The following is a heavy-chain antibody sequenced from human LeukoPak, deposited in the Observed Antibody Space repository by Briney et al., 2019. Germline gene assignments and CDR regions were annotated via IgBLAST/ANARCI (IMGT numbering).Heavy chain of an antibody. CDR2: ISNTGFNT. CDR3: AIRTLGSSGWFFDY. CDR1: GFTFSSYA. J-gene: IGHJ4*02. D-gene: IGHD6-19*01. Sequence: PGGSLRLSCAASGFTFSSYAMSWVRQAPGKGLEWVSIISNTGFNTYYADSVKGRFTISRDSSKNTVYLQMNSLRAEDTAVYYCAIRTLGSSGWFFDYWGQGTLVADCS. V-gene: IGHV3-23*01.